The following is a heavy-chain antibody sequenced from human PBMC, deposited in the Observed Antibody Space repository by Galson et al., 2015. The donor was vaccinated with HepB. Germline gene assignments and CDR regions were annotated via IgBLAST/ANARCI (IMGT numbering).Heavy chain of an antibody. V-gene: IGHV4-34*09. CDR3: ASSLPYSSSSFGY. Sequence: SCKASGGTFSSYAISWVRQAPGQGLEWIGEINHRGSANYSPSLKSRMTISMDTSKNQFSLNLSSVTAADTAVYYCASSLPYSSSSFGYWGQGTLVTVSS. J-gene: IGHJ4*02. CDR2: INHRGSA. CDR1: GGTFSSYA. D-gene: IGHD4-11*01.